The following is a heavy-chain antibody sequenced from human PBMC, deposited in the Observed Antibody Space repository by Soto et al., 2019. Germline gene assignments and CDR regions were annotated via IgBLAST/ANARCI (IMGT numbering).Heavy chain of an antibody. Sequence: EVQLVESGGGLVQPGGSLRLSCAASGFTFSRYAMHWVSPSPGKGLEYVSAISSNGGSTYYAKSVKGRFTISRDNCKNTLYLQIGTLRAEDLALYYCARQGRALSSYSFDKWGPGPRVPFST. V-gene: IGHV3-64*01. D-gene: IGHD3-10*01. J-gene: IGHJ4*02. CDR3: ARQGRALSSYSFDK. CDR2: ISSNGGST. CDR1: GFTFSRYA.